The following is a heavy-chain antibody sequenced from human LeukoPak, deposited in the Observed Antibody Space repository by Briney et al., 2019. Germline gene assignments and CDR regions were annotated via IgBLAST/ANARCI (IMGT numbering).Heavy chain of an antibody. D-gene: IGHD1-26*01. CDR2: IKSKTDGGTT. Sequence: GGSLRLSCAASGFTFSNAWMSWVRQAPGEGLEWVGRIKSKTDGGTTDYAAPVKGRFTISRDDSKNTLYLQMNSLKTEDTAVYYCTREPLGHGAFDIWGQGTMVTVSS. V-gene: IGHV3-15*01. J-gene: IGHJ3*02. CDR3: TREPLGHGAFDI. CDR1: GFTFSNAW.